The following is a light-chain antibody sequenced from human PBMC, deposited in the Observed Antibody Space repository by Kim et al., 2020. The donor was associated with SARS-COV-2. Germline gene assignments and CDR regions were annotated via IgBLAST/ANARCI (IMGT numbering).Light chain of an antibody. CDR3: QQYVSSHS. CDR1: QCVSSSV. CDR2: AAS. Sequence: SISQRERATHPCGATQCVSSSVLAWYQQKPGQAPRLLIYAASSRATGIPDRFSGSGSGTDFTLTITRLEPEDFAVYYCQQYVSSHSFGQGTKLEI. V-gene: IGKV3-20*01. J-gene: IGKJ2*03.